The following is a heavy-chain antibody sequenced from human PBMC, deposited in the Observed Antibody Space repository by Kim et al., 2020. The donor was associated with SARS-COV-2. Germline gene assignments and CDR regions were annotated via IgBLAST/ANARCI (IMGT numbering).Heavy chain of an antibody. CDR1: GFTFSNYA. Sequence: GGSLRLSCAASGFTFSNYAMNWVRQAPGKGLEWVSGISGSGGTTHYADSVKGRFTISRDNSKNTLYLQINSLRAEDTAVYYCAKDQNADGGWFGDLMAFDYWGQGTLVTVSS. D-gene: IGHD3-10*01. CDR2: ISGSGGTT. J-gene: IGHJ4*02. CDR3: AKDQNADGGWFGDLMAFDY. V-gene: IGHV3-23*01.